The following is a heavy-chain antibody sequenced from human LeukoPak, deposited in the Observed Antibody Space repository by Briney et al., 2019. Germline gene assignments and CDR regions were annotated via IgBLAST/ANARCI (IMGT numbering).Heavy chain of an antibody. CDR2: INHSGST. V-gene: IGHV4-34*01. CDR3: ARDKQLVRGFYYYYYYMDV. CDR1: GGSFSGYY. Sequence: KPSETLSLTCAVYGGSFSGYYWSWIRQPPGKGLEWIGEINHSGSTNYNPSLKSRVTISVDTSKNQFSLKLSCVTAADTAVYYCARDKQLVRGFYYYYYYMDVWGKGTTVTVSS. J-gene: IGHJ6*03. D-gene: IGHD6-6*01.